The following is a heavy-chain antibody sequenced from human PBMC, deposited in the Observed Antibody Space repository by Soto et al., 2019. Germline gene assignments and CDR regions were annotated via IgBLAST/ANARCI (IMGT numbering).Heavy chain of an antibody. Sequence: SETLSLTCTVSGGSISSYYWSWIRQPPGKGLEWIGYIYYSGSTYYNPSLKSRVIISVDTSKNQFSLKLSSVTAADAAVYYCATFRGMTTATTERYFDYWGQGTLVTVSS. CDR2: IYYSGST. D-gene: IGHD4-17*01. V-gene: IGHV4-59*04. CDR1: GGSISSYY. CDR3: ATFRGMTTATTERYFDY. J-gene: IGHJ4*02.